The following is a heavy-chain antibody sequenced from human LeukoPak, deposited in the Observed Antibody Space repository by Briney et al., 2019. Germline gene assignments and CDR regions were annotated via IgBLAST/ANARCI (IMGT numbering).Heavy chain of an antibody. CDR3: AKGCDSSGYYSFGVTYYFDY. V-gene: IGHV3-23*01. D-gene: IGHD3-22*01. J-gene: IGHJ4*02. Sequence: GGSLRLSCAASGFTFSNYDMGWVRQAPGKGLEWVSAISGSGGSTYYADSVKGRFTISRDNSKNTLYLQMNSLRAEDTAVYYCAKGCDSSGYYSFGVTYYFDYWGQGTLVTVSS. CDR1: GFTFSNYD. CDR2: ISGSGGST.